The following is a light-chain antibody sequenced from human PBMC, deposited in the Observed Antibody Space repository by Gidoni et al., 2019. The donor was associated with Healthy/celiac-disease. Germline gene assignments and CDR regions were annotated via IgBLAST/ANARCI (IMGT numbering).Light chain of an antibody. J-gene: IGKJ2*01. V-gene: IGKV1-17*01. CDR1: QGIRND. CDR2: AAY. Sequence: DIQMTQSPSSLSASVGDRVTITCRESQGIRNDLGCYQQKPGKAPKRLIYAAYSLQSGVPSRFSGSGYGTEFTLKISSLQHEDFATYYCLQHNSYPYTFXQXTKLEIK. CDR3: LQHNSYPYT.